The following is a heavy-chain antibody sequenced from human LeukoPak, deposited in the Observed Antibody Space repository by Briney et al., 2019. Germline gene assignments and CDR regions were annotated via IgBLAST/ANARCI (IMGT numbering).Heavy chain of an antibody. D-gene: IGHD3-10*01. CDR2: ISAYNGNT. CDR1: GYTFTSYG. CDR3: ARDQGSYYPYGGDY. J-gene: IGHJ4*02. V-gene: IGHV1-18*01. Sequence: ASVKVSCKASGYTFTSYGISWVRQAPGQGLEWMGWISAYNGNTNYAQKLQGRVTMTRDTSTSTVYMELSSLRSEDTAVYYCARDQGSYYPYGGDYWGQGTLVTVSS.